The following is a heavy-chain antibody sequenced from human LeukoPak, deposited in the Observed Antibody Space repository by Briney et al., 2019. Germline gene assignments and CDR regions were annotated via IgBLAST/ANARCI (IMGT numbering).Heavy chain of an antibody. CDR2: ISGSGGST. V-gene: IGHV3-23*01. CDR1: GFTFSSYA. Sequence: GGSLRLSCAASGFTFSSYAMSWVRQAPGKGLEWVSAISGSGGSTYYADSVKGRFTISRDNSKNTLYLQMNSLRAEDTAVYYCAKVVVGRIRGVIIDGMDVWGQGTTVTVSS. CDR3: AKVVVGRIRGVIIDGMDV. D-gene: IGHD3-10*01. J-gene: IGHJ6*02.